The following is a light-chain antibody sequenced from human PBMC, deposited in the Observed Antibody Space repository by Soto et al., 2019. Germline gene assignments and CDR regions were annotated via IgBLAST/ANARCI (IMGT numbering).Light chain of an antibody. J-gene: IGLJ1*01. V-gene: IGLV2-14*01. CDR2: DVT. CDR1: SSDVGDNNY. CDR3: SSYTSSSTLYV. Sequence: QSVLTQPASVSGSPGQSITISCTGTSSDVGDNNYVSWYQQHPGKAPKLMIYDVTHRPSGISKRFSGSKSGNTASLTISGLQAEDEADYYCSSYTSSSTLYVFGTGTKVTVL.